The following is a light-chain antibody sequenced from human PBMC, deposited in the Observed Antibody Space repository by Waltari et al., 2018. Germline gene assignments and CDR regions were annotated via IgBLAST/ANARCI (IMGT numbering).Light chain of an antibody. CDR2: KAS. CDR3: QQYNTYSRT. V-gene: IGKV1-5*03. Sequence: DIQMTQSPSTLSASVGDRVTITCRASQSFSTWLAWYQQKPGKAPKLLIYKASSLEGGVPSRFSGSGSGTEFTLTISSLQPDDSATYFCQQYNTYSRTFGQGTKLEIK. CDR1: QSFSTW. J-gene: IGKJ2*01.